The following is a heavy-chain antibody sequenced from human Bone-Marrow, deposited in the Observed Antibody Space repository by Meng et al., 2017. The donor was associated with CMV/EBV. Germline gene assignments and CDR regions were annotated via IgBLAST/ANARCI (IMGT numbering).Heavy chain of an antibody. CDR3: AREQLWSSVTFDYYGMDV. J-gene: IGHJ6*02. CDR1: GGTFSSYA. D-gene: IGHD5-18*01. Sequence: SVKVSCKASGGTFSSYAISWVRQAPGQGLEWMGGIIPIFGTANYAQKFQGRVTITTDESTSTAYMELSSLRSEDTAVYYCAREQLWSSVTFDYYGMDVWGQGTTVTVSS. V-gene: IGHV1-69*05. CDR2: IIPIFGTA.